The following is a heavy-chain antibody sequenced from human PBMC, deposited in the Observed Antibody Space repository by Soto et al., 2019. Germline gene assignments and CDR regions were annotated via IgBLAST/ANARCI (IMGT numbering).Heavy chain of an antibody. CDR1: GFTFSSYS. V-gene: IGHV3-48*01. CDR2: ISSSSSTI. CDR3: ARDGGDIVVVPAACDY. D-gene: IGHD2-2*01. J-gene: IGHJ4*02. Sequence: EVQLVESGGGLVQPGGSLRLSCAASGFTFSSYSMNWVRQAPGKGLEWVSYISSSSSTIYYADSVKGRFTISRDNAKNSLYLQMSSLRAEDTAVYYCARDGGDIVVVPAACDYWGQGTLVTVSS.